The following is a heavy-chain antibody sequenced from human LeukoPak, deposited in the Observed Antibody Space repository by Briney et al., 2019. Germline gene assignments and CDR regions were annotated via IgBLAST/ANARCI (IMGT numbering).Heavy chain of an antibody. J-gene: IGHJ4*02. CDR2: MNPNSGNT. D-gene: IGHD2-8*01. CDR1: GYTFTSYD. V-gene: IGHV1-8*01. CDR3: ARLYCTKGVCYEDY. Sequence: ASVKVSCKASGYTFTSYDINWVRQATGQGLEWMGWMNPNSGNTGYAQKFQGRVTMTRNTSISTAYMELSSLRSEDTAVYYCARLYCTKGVCYEDYWGQGTLVTVSS.